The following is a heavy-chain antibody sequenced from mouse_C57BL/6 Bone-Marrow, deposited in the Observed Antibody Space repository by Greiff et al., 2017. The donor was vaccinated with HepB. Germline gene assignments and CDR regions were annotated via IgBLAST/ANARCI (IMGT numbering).Heavy chain of an antibody. CDR1: GYAFSSSW. CDR3: AIFFAY. V-gene: IGHV1-82*01. CDR2: IYPGDGDT. J-gene: IGHJ3*01. Sequence: QVHVKQSGPELVKPGASVKISCKASGYAFSSSWMNWVKQRPGKGLEWIGRIYPGDGDTNYNGKFKGKATLTADKSSSTAYMQLSSLTSEDSAVYFCAIFFAYWGQGTLVTVSA.